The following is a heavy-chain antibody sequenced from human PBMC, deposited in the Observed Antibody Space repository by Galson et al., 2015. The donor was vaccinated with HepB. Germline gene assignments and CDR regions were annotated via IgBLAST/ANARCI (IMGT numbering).Heavy chain of an antibody. V-gene: IGHV1-18*04. J-gene: IGHJ3*02. CDR2: ISAYNGNT. CDR3: AREPRFDWFPNDAFDI. Sequence: SVKVSCKASGYTFTSYGISWVRQAPGQGLEWMGWISAYNGNTNYAQKLQGRVTMTTDTSTSTAYMELRSLRSDDTAVYYCAREPRFDWFPNDAFDIWGQGTMVTVSS. CDR1: GYTFTSYG. D-gene: IGHD3-9*01.